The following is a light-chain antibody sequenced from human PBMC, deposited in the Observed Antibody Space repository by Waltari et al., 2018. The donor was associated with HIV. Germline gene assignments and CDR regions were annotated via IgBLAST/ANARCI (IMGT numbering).Light chain of an antibody. V-gene: IGLV1-47*01. CDR2: SNN. CDR1: NSNIGSSS. Sequence: QPVLTQLPSMSGTPGQTVTISCSGSNSNIGSSSMYWYQHLPGTTPRLLIYSNNERPSGVPDRFSGSESGTSASLTISGRRSEDEADYYCSTWDESQSFQVFGGGTKVTVL. CDR3: STWDESQSFQV. J-gene: IGLJ3*02.